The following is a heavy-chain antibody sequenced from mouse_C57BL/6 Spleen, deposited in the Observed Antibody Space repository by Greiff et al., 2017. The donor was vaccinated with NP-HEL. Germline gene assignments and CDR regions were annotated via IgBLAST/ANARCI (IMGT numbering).Heavy chain of an antibody. D-gene: IGHD1-1*01. CDR1: GYAFSSSW. V-gene: IGHV1-82*01. CDR2: IYPGDGDT. Sequence: VKLVESGPELVKPGASVKISCKASGYAFSSSWMNWVKQRPGKGLEWIGRIYPGDGDTNYNGKFKGKATLTADKSSSTAYMQLSSLTSEDSAVYFCARSVTTVVPPDYFDYWGQGTTLTVSS. J-gene: IGHJ2*01. CDR3: ARSVTTVVPPDYFDY.